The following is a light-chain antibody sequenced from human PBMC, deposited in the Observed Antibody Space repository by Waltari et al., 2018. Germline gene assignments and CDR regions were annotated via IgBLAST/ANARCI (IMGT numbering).Light chain of an antibody. CDR3: QHYVMLPVT. CDR1: QSVSRAW. Sequence: CVTSQSVSRAWAWYQQKPGQAARLLIYGIFNRATGSPDRFSGSGSGTDFSLTISRLEPEDCAVYYCQHYVMLPVTFGQGTRVEVK. CDR2: GIF. V-gene: IGKV3-20*01. J-gene: IGKJ1*01.